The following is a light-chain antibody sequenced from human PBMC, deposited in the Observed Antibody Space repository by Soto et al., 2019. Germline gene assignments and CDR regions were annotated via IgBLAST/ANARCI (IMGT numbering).Light chain of an antibody. Sequence: EIVLTQSPGTLSLSPGERVTLSCRASQSVSSSYLAWYQQKPGQAPNLLIYAASSRATGIPDRFSGSGSGTDFTLTISRLEPEDFAVYYCQQYGSSPRTFGQGTKVDIK. J-gene: IGKJ1*01. CDR1: QSVSSSY. V-gene: IGKV3-20*01. CDR2: AAS. CDR3: QQYGSSPRT.